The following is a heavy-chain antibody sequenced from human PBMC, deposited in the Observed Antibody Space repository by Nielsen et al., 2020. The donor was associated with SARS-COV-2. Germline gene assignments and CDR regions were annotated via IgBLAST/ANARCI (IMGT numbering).Heavy chain of an antibody. V-gene: IGHV3-30*18. CDR2: ISYDGSNK. CDR1: GFTFSSYG. CDR3: AKDPPAMVRGYGMDV. D-gene: IGHD3-10*01. J-gene: IGHJ6*02. Sequence: GGSLRLSCAASGFTFSSYGMHWVCQAPGKGLEWVAVISYDGSNKYYADSVKGRFTISRDNSKNTLYLQMNSLRAEDTAVYYCAKDPPAMVRGYGMDVWGQGTTVTVSS.